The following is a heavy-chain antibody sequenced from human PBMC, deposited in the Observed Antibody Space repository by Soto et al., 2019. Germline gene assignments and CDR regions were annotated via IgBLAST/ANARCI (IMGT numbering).Heavy chain of an antibody. J-gene: IGHJ6*02. CDR1: GFTFSSYG. D-gene: IGHD2-2*02. CDR3: AKEARTPAAIGEYYHYYGMDV. CDR2: ISYDGSNN. V-gene: IGHV3-30*18. Sequence: GGSLRLSCAASGFTFSSYGMHWVRQAPGRGLEWVAVISYDGSNNYYADPVKGRFTISRDNSKNTLYLQMNSLRAEDTAVYYCAKEARTPAAIGEYYHYYGMDVWGQGTTVTVSS.